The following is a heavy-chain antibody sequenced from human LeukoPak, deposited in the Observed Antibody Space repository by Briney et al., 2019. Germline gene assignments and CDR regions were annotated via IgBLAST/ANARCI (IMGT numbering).Heavy chain of an antibody. CDR3: ARAKAVAGGYDAFDI. Sequence: ASVKVSCKASGGSFSSYAISWVRQAPGQGLEWMGRINPILGIAHYAQNFQGRVTITADKSTNTVYMELSSLRSEDTAVYYCARAKAVAGGYDAFDIWGQGTMVTVSS. V-gene: IGHV1-69*04. CDR2: INPILGIA. J-gene: IGHJ3*02. D-gene: IGHD6-19*01. CDR1: GGSFSSYA.